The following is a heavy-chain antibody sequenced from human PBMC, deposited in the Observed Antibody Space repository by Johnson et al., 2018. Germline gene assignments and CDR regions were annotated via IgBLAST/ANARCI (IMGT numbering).Heavy chain of an antibody. CDR1: GYSFTTFD. V-gene: IGHV1-8*01. D-gene: IGHD4-17*01. CDR3: AREGYGDKDAFDI. Sequence: QVQLVQSGAEVKKPGASGKVSCKASGYSFTTFDLNWVRQATGQGLEWVGWMNPNSGHTGYAQKFQGRVTMTRNTSISTAYMELSSLKSEDTAGYYCAREGYGDKDAFDIWGQGTMVTVSS. CDR2: MNPNSGHT. J-gene: IGHJ3*02.